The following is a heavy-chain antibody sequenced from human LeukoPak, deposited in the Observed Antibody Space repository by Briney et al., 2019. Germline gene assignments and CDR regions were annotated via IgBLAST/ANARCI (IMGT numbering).Heavy chain of an antibody. V-gene: IGHV3-48*03. D-gene: IGHD5-12*01. J-gene: IGHJ4*02. CDR1: GFTFNNYE. Sequence: GGSLRLFCAASGFTFNNYEMKWVRQAPGKGLEWVSYISRSGSTIYYADSVKGRFTISRDNAKNSLYLQMNSLRADDTAVYYCAGIITTIMDYWGQGTLVTVSS. CDR2: ISRSGSTI. CDR3: AGIITTIMDY.